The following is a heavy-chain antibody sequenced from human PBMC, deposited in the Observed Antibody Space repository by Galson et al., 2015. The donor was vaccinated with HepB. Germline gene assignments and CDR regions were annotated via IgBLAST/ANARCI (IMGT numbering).Heavy chain of an antibody. J-gene: IGHJ2*01. V-gene: IGHV3-23*01. CDR3: AKDPAGGRAWYFDL. CDR2: ISGSGDTT. CDR1: GFTFSKYA. Sequence: SLRLSCAASGFTFSKYAMTWVRQAPEKGLQWVSSISGSGDTTDYADSVKRRFTISRDNSKNTLYLQMNSLRAEDTAVYFCAKDPAGGRAWYFDLWGRGTLISVSS.